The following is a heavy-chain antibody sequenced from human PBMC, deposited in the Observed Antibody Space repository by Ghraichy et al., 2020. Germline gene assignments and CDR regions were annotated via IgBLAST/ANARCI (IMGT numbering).Heavy chain of an antibody. D-gene: IGHD5-18*01. V-gene: IGHV4-34*01. CDR2: INHSGST. Sequence: TLSLTCAVYGGSFSGYYWSWIRQPPGKGLEWIGEINHSGSTNYNPSLKSRVTISVDTSKNQFSLKLSSVTAADTAVYYCARGLESIQLWLHPWGQGTLVTVSS. CDR3: ARGLESIQLWLHP. CDR1: GGSFSGYY. J-gene: IGHJ5*02.